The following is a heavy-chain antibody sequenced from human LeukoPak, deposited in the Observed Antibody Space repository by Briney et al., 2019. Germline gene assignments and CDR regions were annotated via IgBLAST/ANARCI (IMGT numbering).Heavy chain of an antibody. CDR3: TRSSGWWSLDY. D-gene: IGHD6-13*01. J-gene: IGHJ4*02. V-gene: IGHV4-4*02. CDR2: ISHVGGT. CDR1: GDSISNGNW. Sequence: SETLSLTCTVSGDSISNGNWWNWVRLPPGKGLDWIGEISHVGGTKYSPSLKDRVTISKDNSKNQFSLKLNSVTAADTATYYCTRSSGWWSLDYWGQGALVTVSS.